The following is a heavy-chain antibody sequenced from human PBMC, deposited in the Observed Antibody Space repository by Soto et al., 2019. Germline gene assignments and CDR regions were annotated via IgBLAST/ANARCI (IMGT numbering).Heavy chain of an antibody. CDR2: IDPSDSYT. Sequence: ESLKISCKGSGYSFTSYWISWVRQMPGKGLEWMGRIDPSDSYTNYSPSFQGHVTISADKSISTAYLQWSSLKASDTAMYYCESRSVFGVVPLGDAFDIWGQGTMVTVS. J-gene: IGHJ3*02. V-gene: IGHV5-10-1*01. D-gene: IGHD3-3*01. CDR3: ESRSVFGVVPLGDAFDI. CDR1: GYSFTSYW.